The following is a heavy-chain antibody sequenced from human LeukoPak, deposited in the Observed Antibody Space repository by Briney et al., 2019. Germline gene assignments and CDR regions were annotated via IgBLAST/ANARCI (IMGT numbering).Heavy chain of an antibody. V-gene: IGHV3-21*01. J-gene: IGHJ6*02. Sequence: GGSLRLSCAASGFIFSSYTMNWVRQAPGKGLEWVSFISSSDAYIYYADSVKGRFTVSRDNAKNSLYLQMNSLRAEDTAVYYCARAVAVSVGRYYGLDGWGQGTTVTVSS. CDR1: GFIFSSYT. D-gene: IGHD4-17*01. CDR3: ARAVAVSVGRYYGLDG. CDR2: ISSSDAYI.